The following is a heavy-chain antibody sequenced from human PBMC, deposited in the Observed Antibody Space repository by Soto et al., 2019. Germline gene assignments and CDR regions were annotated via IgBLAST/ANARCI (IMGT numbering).Heavy chain of an antibody. Sequence: QVQLVQSGAEVKKPGSSVKVSCMASGGTFTSHAISWVRQAPGQGLVWMGGIIPIFDTPKYAQKFQGRVTIMADESTNLADMDLSSLRSEDTAVYYCSRGPSYYYYGMSVWGQGTSVTVSS. D-gene: IGHD1-26*01. J-gene: IGHJ6*02. CDR2: IIPIFDTP. V-gene: IGHV1-69*01. CDR1: GGTFTSHA. CDR3: SRGPSYYYYGMSV.